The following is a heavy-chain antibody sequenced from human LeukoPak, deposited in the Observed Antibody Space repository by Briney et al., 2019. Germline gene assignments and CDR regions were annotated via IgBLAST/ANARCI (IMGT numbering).Heavy chain of an antibody. CDR2: IWYDGSKK. D-gene: IGHD6-13*01. CDR3: ARGEQLEN. J-gene: IGHJ4*02. V-gene: IGHV3-33*01. Sequence: PGGSLRLSCAASGLTFSSFGMHWVRQAPGKGLEWVAIIWYDGSKKYYADSLRGRFTISRDNSKNTLYLQMNSLRAEDTAVYYCARGEQLENWGQGTLVTVSS. CDR1: GLTFSSFG.